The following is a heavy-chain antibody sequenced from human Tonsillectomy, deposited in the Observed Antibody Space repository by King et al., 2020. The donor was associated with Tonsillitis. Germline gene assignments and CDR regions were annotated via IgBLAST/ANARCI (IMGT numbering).Heavy chain of an antibody. Sequence: QLVQSGGGLVQPGGSLRLSCSASGFTFSSYXMHWVRQAPGKGLEYVSAISSNGDSTYYADSVKGRFIISRDDSKNTLYLQMRSLSAEDTAVYYCVLRGSXTAIXRWGQXTLVTV. CDR3: VLRGSXTAIXR. D-gene: IGHD5-18*01. J-gene: IGHJ4*02. CDR1: GFTFSSYX. CDR2: ISSNGDST. V-gene: IGHV3-64D*06.